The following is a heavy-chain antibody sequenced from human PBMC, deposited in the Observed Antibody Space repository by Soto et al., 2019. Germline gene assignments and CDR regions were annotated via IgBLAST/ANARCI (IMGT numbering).Heavy chain of an antibody. V-gene: IGHV4-59*01. J-gene: IGHJ4*02. Sequence: GGSSQIYYWNWIRQPPGQGLEWIGYMYYGGSTNYNPSLKSRVTVSGDTSKNEFSLKLRSVTAADTAVYYCARSTGYGDSYLDYWGQGTLVTVSS. D-gene: IGHD4-17*01. CDR3: ARSTGYGDSYLDY. CDR2: MYYGGST. CDR1: GGSSQIYY.